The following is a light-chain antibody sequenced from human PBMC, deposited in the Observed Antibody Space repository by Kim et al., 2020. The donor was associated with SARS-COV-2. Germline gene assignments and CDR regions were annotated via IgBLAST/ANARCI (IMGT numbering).Light chain of an antibody. J-gene: IGKJ2*01. CDR2: KAS. Sequence: ASVVDRVTITCRASQTINSWLAWYQQTPGKAPKLLIYKASSLESGVPSRFSGSGSGTEFTLTISSLQPDDFATYYCQQYNSYSRYTFGQGTKLEIK. CDR1: QTINSW. CDR3: QQYNSYSRYT. V-gene: IGKV1-5*03.